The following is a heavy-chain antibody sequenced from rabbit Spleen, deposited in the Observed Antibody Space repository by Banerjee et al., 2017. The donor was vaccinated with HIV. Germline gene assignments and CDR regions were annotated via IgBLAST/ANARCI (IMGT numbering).Heavy chain of an antibody. J-gene: IGHJ3*01. D-gene: IGHD6-1*01. CDR3: ARNDVVAPGYGYAIDL. CDR2: IAGSSSGFT. CDR1: GFSFSSSDY. Sequence: QSLEESGGGLVQPEGSLALTCRASGFSFSSSDYICWVRQAPGKGLEWISCIAGSSSGFTYSATWAKGRVTISKTSSTTVTLQMTSLTAADTATYFCARNDVVAPGYGYAIDLWGQGTLVTVS. V-gene: IGHV1S40*01.